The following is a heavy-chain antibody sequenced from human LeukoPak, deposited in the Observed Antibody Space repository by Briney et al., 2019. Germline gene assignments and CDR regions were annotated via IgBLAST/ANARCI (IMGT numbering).Heavy chain of an antibody. V-gene: IGHV4-59*01. CDR1: GGSISSYY. J-gene: IGHJ6*02. D-gene: IGHD3-10*01. CDR3: ARVARMVRGAYYYGMDV. CDR2: IYYSGST. Sequence: SETLSLTCTVSGGSISSYYWSWIRQPPGKGLEWIGYIYYSGSTNYNPSLKSRVTISVDTSKNQFSLKLSSVTAADTAVYYCARVARMVRGAYYYGMDVWGQGTTVTVSS.